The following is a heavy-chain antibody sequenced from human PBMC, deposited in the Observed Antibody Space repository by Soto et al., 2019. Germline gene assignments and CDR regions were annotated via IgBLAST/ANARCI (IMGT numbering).Heavy chain of an antibody. Sequence: PSETLSLTCTVSGASISSSCWSWIRQSPERGLEGIAYVYHTGATNYNPSLTRRVTISLDTSKGQFSLNLTSLTTADTAVYFCARGGNRYSNVASGVGGFDFWGQGSLVTVSS. J-gene: IGHJ4*02. V-gene: IGHV4-59*01. CDR2: VYHTGAT. CDR1: GASISSSC. CDR3: ARGGNRYSNVASGVGGFDF. D-gene: IGHD5-12*01.